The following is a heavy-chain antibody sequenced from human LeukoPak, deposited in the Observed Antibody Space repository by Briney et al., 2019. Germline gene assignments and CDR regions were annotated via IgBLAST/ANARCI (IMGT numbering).Heavy chain of an antibody. CDR3: AINWNLDY. Sequence: PGGSLRLFCAASGFTLSTYAMSWVRQAPGKGLEWVSGISGSGDSTYYADSVKGRFTISRDNSKNTLYLQMNSLRAEDTAVYYCAINWNLDYWGQGTLVTVSS. J-gene: IGHJ4*02. V-gene: IGHV3-23*01. CDR1: GFTLSTYA. D-gene: IGHD1-20*01. CDR2: ISGSGDST.